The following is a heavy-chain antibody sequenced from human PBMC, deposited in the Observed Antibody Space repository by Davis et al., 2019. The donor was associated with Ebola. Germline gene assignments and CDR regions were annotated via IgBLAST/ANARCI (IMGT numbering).Heavy chain of an antibody. CDR3: ARDGPHYDIDF. J-gene: IGHJ4*02. CDR1: GFTFNTYA. V-gene: IGHV3-23*01. D-gene: IGHD3-22*01. CDR2: ISSSGTVT. Sequence: GGSLRLSCAASGFTFNTYAMSWVRQPPGKGLEWISSISSSGTVTYYADSVKGRFTISRDDSKSTLHLQMNGLGAEDTAVYFCARDGPHYDIDFWGQGTLVTVSS.